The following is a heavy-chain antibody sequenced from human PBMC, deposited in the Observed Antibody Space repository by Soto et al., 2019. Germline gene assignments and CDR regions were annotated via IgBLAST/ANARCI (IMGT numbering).Heavy chain of an antibody. CDR1: GGSFSGYY. Sequence: SETLSLTCAVYGGSFSGYYWSWIRQPPGKGLEWIGEINHSGSTNYNPSLKSRVTISVDTSKNQFSLKLSSVTAADTAVYYCARGYNRLDYFDYWGQGTLVTVSS. D-gene: IGHD1-1*01. CDR3: ARGYNRLDYFDY. CDR2: INHSGST. V-gene: IGHV4-34*01. J-gene: IGHJ4*02.